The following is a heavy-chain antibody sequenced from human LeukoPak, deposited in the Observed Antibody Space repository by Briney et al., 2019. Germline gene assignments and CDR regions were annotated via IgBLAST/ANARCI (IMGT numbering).Heavy chain of an antibody. CDR1: GYTFTGYY. V-gene: IGHV1-2*02. J-gene: IGHJ4*02. Sequence: ASVKVSCKASGYTFTGYYMHWVRQAPGQGLEWMGWINPNSGGTNYAQKFQGRVTMTRVTSISTAYMELSRLRSDDTAVCYCARRPLGEGSWYYVYWGQGTLVTVSS. CDR2: INPNSGGT. CDR3: ARRPLGEGSWYYVY. D-gene: IGHD6-13*01.